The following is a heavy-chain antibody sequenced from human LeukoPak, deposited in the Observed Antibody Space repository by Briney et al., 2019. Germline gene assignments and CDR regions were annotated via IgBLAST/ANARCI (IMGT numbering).Heavy chain of an antibody. V-gene: IGHV4-34*01. CDR2: INHSGST. J-gene: IGHJ4*02. CDR1: GGSISSYY. D-gene: IGHD1-26*01. Sequence: SETLSLTCTVSGGSISSYYWSWIRQPPGKGLEWIGEINHSGSTNYNPSLKSRVTISVDTSKNQFSLKLSSVTAADTAVYYCARGPSGSYYVPYYFDYWGQGTLVTVSS. CDR3: ARGPSGSYYVPYYFDY.